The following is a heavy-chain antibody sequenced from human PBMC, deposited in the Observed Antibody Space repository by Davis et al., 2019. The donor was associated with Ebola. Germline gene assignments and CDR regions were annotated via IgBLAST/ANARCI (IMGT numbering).Heavy chain of an antibody. J-gene: IGHJ4*02. CDR1: GYSFTRYW. CDR2: IYPGDSDT. V-gene: IGHV5-51*01. D-gene: IGHD4-17*01. CDR3: ARQTTVTTDFDY. Sequence: GESLKISCEGSGYSFTRYWIGWVRQMPGKGLEWMGIIYPGDSDTRYSPSFQGQVTISADRSISTAYLQWSSLKASDTAMYYCARQTTVTTDFDYWGQGTLVTVSS.